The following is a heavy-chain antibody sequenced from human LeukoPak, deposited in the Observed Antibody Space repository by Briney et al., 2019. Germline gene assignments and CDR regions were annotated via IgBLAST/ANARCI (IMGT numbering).Heavy chain of an antibody. Sequence: PGGSLRLSCAASRFTVSSNYKSWVPHALGKGGEWGSDIYGGGTTNYADSVKGRFTISRDKSKTTLYLQMNRLRADDTAVYYCATRYSYGDLGYWGQGTLVTVSS. CDR2: IYGGGTT. CDR1: RFTVSSNY. D-gene: IGHD5-18*01. CDR3: ATRYSYGDLGY. V-gene: IGHV3-53*01. J-gene: IGHJ4*02.